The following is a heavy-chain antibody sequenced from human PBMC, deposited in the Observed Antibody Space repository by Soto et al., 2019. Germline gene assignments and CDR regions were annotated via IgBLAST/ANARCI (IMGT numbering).Heavy chain of an antibody. Sequence: PGGSLRLSCAASGFTFSNYGMNWVRQAPGKGLEWVSSISGSRSNIYYAESVRGRFTISRDNSENSLYLQMDSLRAEDTAVYYCAREGSSWYPGGDYYGMDVWGQGTTVTVSS. CDR1: GFTFSNYG. CDR2: ISGSRSNI. CDR3: AREGSSWYPGGDYYGMDV. J-gene: IGHJ6*02. D-gene: IGHD6-13*01. V-gene: IGHV3-21*01.